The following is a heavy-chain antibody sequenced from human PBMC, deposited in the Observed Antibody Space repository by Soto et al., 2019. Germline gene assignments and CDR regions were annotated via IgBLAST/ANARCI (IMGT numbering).Heavy chain of an antibody. CDR3: ARDRYFDSLLDY. D-gene: IGHD3-22*01. Sequence: ASVKVACKASGYIFTDYYMHWVRQAPGQELGWMGRINPNSGGTNYAQKFQGRVTMTRDTSASTAYMELSSLRSEDTAVYYCARDRYFDSLLDYWGQGTLVTVSS. V-gene: IGHV1-2*06. J-gene: IGHJ4*02. CDR2: INPNSGGT. CDR1: GYIFTDYY.